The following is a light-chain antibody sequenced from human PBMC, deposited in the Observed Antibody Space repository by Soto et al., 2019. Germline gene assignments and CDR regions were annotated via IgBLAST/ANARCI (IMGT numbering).Light chain of an antibody. CDR2: DAS. CDR3: QQRSNWPF. V-gene: IGKV3-11*01. J-gene: IGKJ4*01. Sequence: EIVLTQSPDTLSLSPGERATLSCRASQSVSGYFGWYQQKPGQAPRLLIYDASNRAYGVPARFRGSGSGTDFTLTISSLEPEDCAVYYCQQRSNWPFFGGGTKVDIK. CDR1: QSVSGY.